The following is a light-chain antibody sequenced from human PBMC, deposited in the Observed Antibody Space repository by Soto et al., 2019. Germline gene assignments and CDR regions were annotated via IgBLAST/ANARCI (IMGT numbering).Light chain of an antibody. V-gene: IGKV3-15*01. CDR1: QSVSSN. CDR3: QQYNNWPT. CDR2: GAS. Sequence: EIVMTQSPATLSVSPGERATLSCRASQSVSSNLAWYQQKPGQAPRLLIYGASTRATGIPARFSGSGSGTEFTLTSSSLHSEDVAVYYYQQYNNWPTFGPGTKVDIK. J-gene: IGKJ3*01.